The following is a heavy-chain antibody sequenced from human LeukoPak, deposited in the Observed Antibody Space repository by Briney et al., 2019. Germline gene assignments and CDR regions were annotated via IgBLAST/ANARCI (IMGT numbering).Heavy chain of an antibody. D-gene: IGHD3-10*01. J-gene: IGHJ4*02. CDR2: IRTKAYGGAT. CDR1: GFTFDDYN. Sequence: GRSLRLSCTASGFTFDDYNMRWVRQAPGKGLEWLGFIRTKAYGGATEYAAAVKGRFIISRDDSKTIGYLQMNSLKTEDTAVYYCTSDGRLYGSGSYVFDYWGQGILVTVSS. CDR3: TSDGRLYGSGSYVFDY. V-gene: IGHV3-49*04.